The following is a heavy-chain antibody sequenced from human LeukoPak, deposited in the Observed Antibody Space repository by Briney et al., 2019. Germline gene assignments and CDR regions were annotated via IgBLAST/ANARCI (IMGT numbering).Heavy chain of an antibody. Sequence: GGSLRLSCSASGFTFDDYAMHWVRQAPGKGLEWVSGISWNSGSIGYADSVKGRFTISRDNAKNSLYLQMNSLRAEDTALYYCAKDISGGTYDYVWGSYRWSYFDYWGQGTLVTVSS. J-gene: IGHJ4*02. CDR3: AKDISGGTYDYVWGSYRWSYFDY. V-gene: IGHV3-9*01. D-gene: IGHD3-16*02. CDR2: ISWNSGSI. CDR1: GFTFDDYA.